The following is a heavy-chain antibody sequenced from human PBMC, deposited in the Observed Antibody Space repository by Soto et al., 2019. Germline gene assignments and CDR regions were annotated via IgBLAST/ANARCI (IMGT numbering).Heavy chain of an antibody. CDR1: GGSFSGYY. J-gene: IGHJ4*02. CDR2: INHSGST. Sequence: PSETLSLTCAVYGGSFSGYYWSWIREPPGKGLGWIGEINHSGSTNYNPSLKSRVTISVDTSNNQFSLKLSSVTAADTAVYYCARGPLYYYDTSGPFDYWGQGTLVTVSS. V-gene: IGHV4-34*01. CDR3: ARGPLYYYDTSGPFDY. D-gene: IGHD3-22*01.